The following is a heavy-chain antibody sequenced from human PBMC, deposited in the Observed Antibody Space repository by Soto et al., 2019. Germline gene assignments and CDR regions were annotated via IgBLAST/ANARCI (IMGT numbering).Heavy chain of an antibody. Sequence: GGSLRLSCAASGFTFSSYAMHWVRQAPGKGLEWVAVISYDGSNKYYADSVKGRFTISRDNSKNTLYLQMNSLRAEDTAVYYCARDMQTTSVGDAYYYYGMDVWGQGTTVTVSS. CDR3: ARDMQTTSVGDAYYYYGMDV. CDR2: ISYDGSNK. D-gene: IGHD1-7*01. V-gene: IGHV3-30-3*01. CDR1: GFTFSSYA. J-gene: IGHJ6*02.